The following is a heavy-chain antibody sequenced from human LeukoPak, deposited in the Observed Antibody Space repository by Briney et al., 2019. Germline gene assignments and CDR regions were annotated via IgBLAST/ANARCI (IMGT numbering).Heavy chain of an antibody. D-gene: IGHD3-10*01. CDR3: ATEAYYHFDY. Sequence: GGSLRLSCAASGFTFSNSWMSWVRQAPGKGLEWVAHIQQEGSEKYYVDSVKGRFTISRDNAKNSLYLQMNSLRAEDTAVYYCATEAYYHFDYWGQGTLVTVSS. V-gene: IGHV3-7*01. J-gene: IGHJ4*02. CDR1: GFTFSNSW. CDR2: IQQEGSEK.